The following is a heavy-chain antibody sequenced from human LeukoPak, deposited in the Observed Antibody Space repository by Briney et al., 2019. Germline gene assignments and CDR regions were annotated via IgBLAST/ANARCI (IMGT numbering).Heavy chain of an antibody. J-gene: IGHJ5*02. D-gene: IGHD6-19*01. CDR1: GFTFSSYS. Sequence: GSLRLSCAASGFTFSSYSMNWVRQAPGKGLEWVSSISSSSLYIYYADSVKGRFTISRDNAKNSLYLQMNSLRAEDTAVYCCARDQSSVAGTTYNWFDPWGQGTLVTVSS. V-gene: IGHV3-21*01. CDR2: ISSSSLYI. CDR3: ARDQSSVAGTTYNWFDP.